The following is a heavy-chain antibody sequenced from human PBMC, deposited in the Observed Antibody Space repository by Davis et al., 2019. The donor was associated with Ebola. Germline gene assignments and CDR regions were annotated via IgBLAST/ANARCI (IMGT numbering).Heavy chain of an antibody. CDR1: GYTFTNYG. CDR2: ISAYNGNT. Sequence: AASVKVSCKASGYTFTNYGINWVRQAPGQGLEWMGWISAYNGNTNYAQKLQGRVTMTTDTSTRTAYMELRSLRSDDTAVYYCARDLGMVQEITIFSTDAFNIWGQGTMVTVSS. V-gene: IGHV1-18*01. D-gene: IGHD3-10*01. CDR3: ARDLGMVQEITIFSTDAFNI. J-gene: IGHJ3*02.